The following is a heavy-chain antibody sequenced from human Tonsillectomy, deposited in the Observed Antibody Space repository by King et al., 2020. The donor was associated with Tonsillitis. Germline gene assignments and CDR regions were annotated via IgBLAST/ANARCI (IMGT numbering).Heavy chain of an antibody. V-gene: IGHV4-30-2*01. CDR3: AKSSAEGYDAFDV. Sequence: LQLQESGSGLVKPSETLSLICAVSGVSISHAGYSWSWIRQPPGKGLEWIGYIYETGGTDYNPSLESRVTISVDRSKNQFSLRLNSVTAADTAVYYCAKSSAEGYDAFDVWGQGTMVTVSS. CDR1: GVSISHAGYS. D-gene: IGHD3-22*01. J-gene: IGHJ3*01. CDR2: IYETGGT.